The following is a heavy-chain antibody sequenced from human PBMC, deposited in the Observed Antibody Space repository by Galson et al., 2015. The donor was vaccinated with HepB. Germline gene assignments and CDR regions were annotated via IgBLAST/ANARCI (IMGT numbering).Heavy chain of an antibody. CDR1: GGTFSSYA. Sequence: SVKVSCKASGGTFSSYAISWVRQAPGQGLEWMGGIIPIFGTANYAQKFQGRVTITADESTSTAYMELSSLRSEDTAVYYCARGPGYNWNDGYYYYYMDVWGKGTTVTVSS. CDR2: IIPIFGTA. V-gene: IGHV1-69*13. J-gene: IGHJ6*03. CDR3: ARGPGYNWNDGYYYYYMDV. D-gene: IGHD1-1*01.